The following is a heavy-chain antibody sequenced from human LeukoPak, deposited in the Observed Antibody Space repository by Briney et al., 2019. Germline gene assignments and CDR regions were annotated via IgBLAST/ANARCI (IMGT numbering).Heavy chain of an antibody. CDR3: TTDLLNYYGSGSSNFDYYYMDV. Sequence: GGSLRLSCAAYGFTFSIYEMNWVRQAPGKGLEWVGRIKSKTDGGTTDYAAPVKGRFTISRDDSKNTLYLQMNSLKTEDTAVYYCTTDLLNYYGSGSSNFDYYYMDVWGKGTTVTVSS. D-gene: IGHD3-10*01. J-gene: IGHJ6*03. V-gene: IGHV3-15*01. CDR1: GFTFSIYE. CDR2: IKSKTDGGTT.